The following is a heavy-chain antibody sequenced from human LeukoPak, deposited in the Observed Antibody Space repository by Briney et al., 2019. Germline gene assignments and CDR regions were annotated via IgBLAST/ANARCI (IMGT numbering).Heavy chain of an antibody. D-gene: IGHD4-23*01. CDR3: AKDPHGGTSFGMDV. Sequence: GGSLRLSCAASGFTFTSYAMSWVRQAPGKGLEWVSAISGSGGTTYYAVSMKGRFTISRDNSKNTLYLQMNSLRAEDTAVYYCAKDPHGGTSFGMDVWGQGTTVTVSS. V-gene: IGHV3-23*01. CDR2: ISGSGGTT. CDR1: GFTFTSYA. J-gene: IGHJ6*02.